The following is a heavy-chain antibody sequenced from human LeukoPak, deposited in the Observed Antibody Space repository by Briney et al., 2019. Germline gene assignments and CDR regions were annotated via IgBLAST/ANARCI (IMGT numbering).Heavy chain of an antibody. CDR3: ATGVWYLES. D-gene: IGHD5/OR15-5a*01. CDR2: IKSDGST. V-gene: IGHV3-74*01. J-gene: IGHJ4*02. Sequence: PGGSLRLSCAASGFTFSSYWMHWVRQAPGKGLVWVSRIKSDGSTNYADSVKGRFTISRDNAKNSLYLQMNSLTAEDTAVYYCATGVWYLESWGQGTLVTVSS. CDR1: GFTFSSYW.